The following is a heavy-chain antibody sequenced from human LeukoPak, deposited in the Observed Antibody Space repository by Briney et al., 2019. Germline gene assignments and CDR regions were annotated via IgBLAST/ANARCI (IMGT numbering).Heavy chain of an antibody. J-gene: IGHJ4*02. V-gene: IGHV4-59*12. D-gene: IGHD3-22*01. CDR3: ARLPPPGYYDSSGYYYVFDY. CDR2: IYYSGST. Sequence: SETLSLTCTVSGGSISSYYWNWIRQPPGKGLEWIGYIYYSGSTNYNPSLKSRVTISVDKSKNQFSLKLSSVTAADTAVYYCARLPPPGYYDSSGYYYVFDYWGQGTLVTVSS. CDR1: GGSISSYY.